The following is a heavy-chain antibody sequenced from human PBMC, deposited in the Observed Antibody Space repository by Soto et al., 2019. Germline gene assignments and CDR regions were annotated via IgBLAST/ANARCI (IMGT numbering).Heavy chain of an antibody. D-gene: IGHD3-16*01. Sequence: ASVKVSCKASGGTFGSYAISWVRQAPGQGLEWMGGIIPIFGTANYAQKFQGRVTITADESTSTAYMELSSLGSEDTAVYYCARDFGDYYYYGMDVWGQGTTVTVSS. J-gene: IGHJ6*02. CDR1: GGTFGSYA. CDR2: IIPIFGTA. V-gene: IGHV1-69*13. CDR3: ARDFGDYYYYGMDV.